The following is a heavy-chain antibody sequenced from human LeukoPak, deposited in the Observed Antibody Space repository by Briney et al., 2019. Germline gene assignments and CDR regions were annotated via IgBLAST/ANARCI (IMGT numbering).Heavy chain of an antibody. J-gene: IGHJ2*01. CDR2: IHSDGTT. CDR1: GFTFSSYG. V-gene: IGHV3-66*01. D-gene: IGHD1-26*01. Sequence: GGTLRLSCAASGFTFSSYGMSWVRQAPGKGLEWVSVIHSDGTTYYADSVKGRFTISRDNSKNTLYLQMYSLRADDTAVYYCARDSLSVGYWYFDLWGRGTLVTVSS. CDR3: ARDSLSVGYWYFDL.